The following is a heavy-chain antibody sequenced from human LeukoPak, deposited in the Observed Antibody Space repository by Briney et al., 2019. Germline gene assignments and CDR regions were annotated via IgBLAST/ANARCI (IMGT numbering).Heavy chain of an antibody. D-gene: IGHD2-2*02. J-gene: IGHJ4*02. CDR2: INQSGST. Sequence: SSETLSLTCAVYGGSFSGYYWSWIRQPPGKGLEWIGEINQSGSTNYNPSLKSRVTISVDTSKNQFSLKLSSVTAADTAVYYCARGRTVVPAARPYDYWGQGTLVTVSS. CDR3: ARGRTVVPAARPYDY. V-gene: IGHV4-34*01. CDR1: GGSFSGYY.